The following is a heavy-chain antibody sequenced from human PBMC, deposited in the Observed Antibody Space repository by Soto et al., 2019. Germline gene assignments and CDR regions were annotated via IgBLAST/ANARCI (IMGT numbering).Heavy chain of an antibody. D-gene: IGHD4-17*01. Sequence: ASVKVSCKASGYTFTSYYMHWVRQAPGQGLEWMGIINPSGGSTSYAQKFQGRVTMTRDTSTSTVYMELSSLRSEDTAVYYCARGGVTTVNFYYYGMDVWGQGTTVTVSS. J-gene: IGHJ6*02. V-gene: IGHV1-46*01. CDR2: INPSGGST. CDR1: GYTFTSYY. CDR3: ARGGVTTVNFYYYGMDV.